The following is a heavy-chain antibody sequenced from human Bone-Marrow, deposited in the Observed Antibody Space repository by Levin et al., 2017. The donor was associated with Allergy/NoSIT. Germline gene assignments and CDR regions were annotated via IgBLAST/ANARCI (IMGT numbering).Heavy chain of an antibody. Sequence: KISFKVSGGTFNSYTISWVRQAPGQGLEWMARIIPILAATKYAQKFQGRVTITADKSTSTAYMELSSLRSDDTAVYYCARDPGSTYYYDSSAYRTAYYFDYWGQGTLVTVSS. CDR1: GGTFNSYT. J-gene: IGHJ4*02. V-gene: IGHV1-69*08. CDR3: ARDPGSTYYYDSSAYRTAYYFDY. D-gene: IGHD3-22*01. CDR2: IIPILAAT.